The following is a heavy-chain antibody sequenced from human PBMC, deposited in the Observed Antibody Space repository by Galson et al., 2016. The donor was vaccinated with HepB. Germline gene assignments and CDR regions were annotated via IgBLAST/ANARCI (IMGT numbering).Heavy chain of an antibody. CDR1: GYNFTNYY. D-gene: IGHD6-13*01. J-gene: IGHJ6*02. V-gene: IGHV1-46*01. CDR2: INPSDESR. Sequence: SCKAFGYNFTNYYMHWVRQAPGQGLEWMGIINPSDESRSYAQKFRDRVAMTRSTSISTAYMEMSSLRSEDTAVYYCARGRTIAAAEMDVWGQGTTGAVSS. CDR3: ARGRTIAAAEMDV.